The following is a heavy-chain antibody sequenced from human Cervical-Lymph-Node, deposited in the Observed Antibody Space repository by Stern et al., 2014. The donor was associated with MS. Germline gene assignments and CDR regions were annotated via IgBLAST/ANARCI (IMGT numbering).Heavy chain of an antibody. V-gene: IGHV4-59*01. J-gene: IGHJ5*02. CDR2: IYYSGPT. D-gene: IGHD6-19*01. CDR1: GGSISSYH. CDR3: AKEAVAGTGTHWFDP. Sequence: VHLVESGPGLVKPSETLSLTCTVSGGSISSYHWSWIRQPPGQGLEWIGNIYYSGPTKYNPSLNSRVTLSVDPSKHQFSLKLSSVTAADTAVYYCAKEAVAGTGTHWFDPWGQGTVVTVSS.